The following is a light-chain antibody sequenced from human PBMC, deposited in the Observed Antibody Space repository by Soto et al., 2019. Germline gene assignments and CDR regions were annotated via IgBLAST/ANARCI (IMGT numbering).Light chain of an antibody. J-gene: IGKJ1*01. CDR3: QQHNNWPWT. V-gene: IGKV3-15*01. CDR2: GAS. Sequence: EIVLTQSPGTLSLSPGERATLSCRASQSISGTLAWYQQKPGQAPRLLIYGASTRATSFPARFSGSGSGTDFTLTISSLQSEDFAVYYCQQHNNWPWTFGQGTKVDIK. CDR1: QSISGT.